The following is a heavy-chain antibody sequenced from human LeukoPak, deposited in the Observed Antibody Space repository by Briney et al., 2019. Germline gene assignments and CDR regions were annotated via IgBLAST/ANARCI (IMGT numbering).Heavy chain of an antibody. Sequence: GRSLRLSCTASGFTFGDYAMSWFRQAPGKGLEWVGFIRSKAYGGTTEHAASVKGRFTISRDDSKSIAYLQMNSLKTEDTAVYYCTRRGGYDAFDIWGQGTMVTVSS. CDR2: IRSKAYGGTT. J-gene: IGHJ3*02. CDR3: TRRGGYDAFDI. V-gene: IGHV3-49*03. CDR1: GFTFGDYA. D-gene: IGHD3-16*01.